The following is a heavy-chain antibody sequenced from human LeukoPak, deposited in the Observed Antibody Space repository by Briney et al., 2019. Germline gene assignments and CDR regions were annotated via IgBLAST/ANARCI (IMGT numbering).Heavy chain of an antibody. CDR1: GFTFGDYA. J-gene: IGHJ4*02. Sequence: GGSLRLSCTASGFTFGDYAMSWVRQAPGKGLEWVGFIRSKAYGGTTEYAASVKGRFTISRDDSKSIAYLQMNSLKTEDTAVYYCTRVLICSSGGSCYSNFDYWGQGTLVTVFS. V-gene: IGHV3-49*04. CDR3: TRVLICSSGGSCYSNFDY. D-gene: IGHD2-15*01. CDR2: IRSKAYGGTT.